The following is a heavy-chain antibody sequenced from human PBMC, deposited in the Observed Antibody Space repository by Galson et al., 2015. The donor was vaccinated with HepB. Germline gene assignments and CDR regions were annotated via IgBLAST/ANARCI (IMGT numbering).Heavy chain of an antibody. D-gene: IGHD5/OR15-5a*01. CDR2: ISKDGSNK. CDR1: RFTFSSYG. CDR3: ARDSVGQPSDY. Sequence: SLRLSCAASRFTFSSYGMHWVRQAPGKGLEWVAVISKDGSNKNYADSVKGRFTISRDNSKNTLYLQLNSLRPEDTAVYYCARDSVGQPSDYWGQGTLVTVSS. V-gene: IGHV3-30*03. J-gene: IGHJ4*02.